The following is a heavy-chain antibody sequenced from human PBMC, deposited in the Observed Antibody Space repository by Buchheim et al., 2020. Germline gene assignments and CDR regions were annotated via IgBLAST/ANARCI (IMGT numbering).Heavy chain of an antibody. V-gene: IGHV4-39*01. CDR1: GGSFSSSSYY. J-gene: IGHJ4*02. D-gene: IGHD3-22*01. CDR3: AYYYDSSGYAWY. CDR2: IYYSGST. Sequence: QLQLQESGPGLVKPSETLSLTCTVSGGSFSSSSYYWGWIRQPPGKGLEGIGSIYYSGSTYYNPFLKSRVTISVDTSNNQFSLKLSSVTAADTAVYYCAYYYDSSGYAWYWGQGTL.